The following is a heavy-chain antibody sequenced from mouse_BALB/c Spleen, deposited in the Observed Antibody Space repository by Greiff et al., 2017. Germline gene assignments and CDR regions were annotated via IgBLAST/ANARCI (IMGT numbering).Heavy chain of an antibody. CDR2: IDPSDSET. CDR1: GYTFTSYW. J-gene: IGHJ4*01. D-gene: IGHD1-1*02. V-gene: IGHV1-69*02. CDR3: ARRWYGGPMDY. Sequence: QVQLQQPGAELVKPGAPVKLSCKASGYTFTSYWMNWVKQRPGRGLEWIGRIDPSDSETHYHQKFKDKATLTVDKSSSTAYIQLSSLTSEDSAVYYCARRWYGGPMDYWGQGTSVTVSS.